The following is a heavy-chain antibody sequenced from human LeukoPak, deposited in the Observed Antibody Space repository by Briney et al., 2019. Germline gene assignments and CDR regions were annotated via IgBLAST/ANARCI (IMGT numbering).Heavy chain of an antibody. CDR3: ARDQDHFVEWLLYRLNYFDY. Sequence: GGSLRLSCAASGFTFSSYSMNWARQAPGKGLEWVSYISYSSSTIYYADSVKGRFTISRDNAKNSLYLQMNSLRAEDTAVYYCARDQDHFVEWLLYRLNYFDYWGQGTLVTVSS. V-gene: IGHV3-48*04. D-gene: IGHD3-3*01. J-gene: IGHJ4*02. CDR2: ISYSSSTI. CDR1: GFTFSSYS.